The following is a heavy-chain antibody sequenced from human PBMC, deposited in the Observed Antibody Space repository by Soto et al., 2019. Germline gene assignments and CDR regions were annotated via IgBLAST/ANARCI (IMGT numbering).Heavy chain of an antibody. CDR1: GSTFTYLT. Sequence: GGSLRLSCAGSGSTFTYLTMTWVRQAPGKGLEWVSAISVDGLSTYYAGSVKGRFTISRDNSKTTLYLQMNSLRAEDTAVYYCARRPDAFDIWGRGTMVTVSS. CDR2: ISVDGLST. V-gene: IGHV3-23*01. J-gene: IGHJ3*02. CDR3: ARRPDAFDI.